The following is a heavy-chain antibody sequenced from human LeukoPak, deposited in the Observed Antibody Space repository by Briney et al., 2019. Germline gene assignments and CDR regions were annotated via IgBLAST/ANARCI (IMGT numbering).Heavy chain of an antibody. CDR1: GDSIGTSSNY. CDR3: ARGANLRWHYDAFDI. V-gene: IGHV4-61*02. CDR2: IYTTGST. J-gene: IGHJ3*02. Sequence: SETLSLTCTVSGDSIGTSSNYWSWIRQPAGEGLEGIGRIYTTGSTNYNPSLGSRVTISVDTSENQFSLKLSSVTAADTAVYYCARGANLRWHYDAFDIWGQGTMVTVSS. D-gene: IGHD4-23*01.